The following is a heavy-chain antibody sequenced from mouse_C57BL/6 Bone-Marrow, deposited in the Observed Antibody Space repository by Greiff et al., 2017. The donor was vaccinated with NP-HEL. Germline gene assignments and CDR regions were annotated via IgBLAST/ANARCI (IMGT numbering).Heavy chain of an antibody. CDR1: GYTFTDYY. CDR3: ARHYDGYVRIFAY. D-gene: IGHD2-3*01. CDR2: INPNNGGT. Sequence: EVQLQQSGPELVKPGASVKISCKASGYTFTDYYMNWVKQSHGKSLEWIGDINPNNGGTSYNQKFKGKATLTLDKSSSPAYMELRSLTSQDSAVYYCARHYDGYVRIFAYWGPGTLVTVSA. V-gene: IGHV1-26*01. J-gene: IGHJ3*01.